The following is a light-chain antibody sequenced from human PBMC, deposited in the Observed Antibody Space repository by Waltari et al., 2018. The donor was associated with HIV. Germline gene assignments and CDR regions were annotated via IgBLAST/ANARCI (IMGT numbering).Light chain of an antibody. CDR2: RDT. CDR3: QAWDSSSSTVV. V-gene: IGLV3-1*01. J-gene: IGLJ2*01. CDR1: NLGDKY. Sequence: SYELTQPPSVSVSPGQTASIPCSGDNLGDKYACWYQQKPGQSPVLVIYRDTKRPSGMPERFSGSNSGNTATLTISGTQAMDEADYYCQAWDSSSSTVVFGGGTKLTVL.